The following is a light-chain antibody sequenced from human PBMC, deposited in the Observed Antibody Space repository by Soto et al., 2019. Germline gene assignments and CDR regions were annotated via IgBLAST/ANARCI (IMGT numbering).Light chain of an antibody. CDR2: WAS. J-gene: IGKJ1*01. V-gene: IGKV4-1*01. CDR3: QQHDSWPRT. Sequence: DIVMTQTPDSLAVSLGERATINCRSSQSVLYNSNNDSYLTWYQQKPGQSPKVLIYWASTRDSGVPDRFSGSGSGTEFTLTISSLQSEDFAVYYCQQHDSWPRTFGQGTKVDIK. CDR1: QSVLYNSNNDSY.